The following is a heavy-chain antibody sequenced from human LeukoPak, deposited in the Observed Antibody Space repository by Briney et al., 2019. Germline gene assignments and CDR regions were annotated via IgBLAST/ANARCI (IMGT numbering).Heavy chain of an antibody. Sequence: GGSLRLSCAASGFTFSSYAMHWVRQAPGKGLEWVAVISYDGSNKYYADSVKGRFTISRDNSKNTLYLQMNSLRAEDTAVYYCAREYYYDSSGYSDWGQGTLVTVSS. CDR3: AREYYYDSSGYSD. V-gene: IGHV3-30*04. J-gene: IGHJ4*02. CDR2: ISYDGSNK. CDR1: GFTFSSYA. D-gene: IGHD3-22*01.